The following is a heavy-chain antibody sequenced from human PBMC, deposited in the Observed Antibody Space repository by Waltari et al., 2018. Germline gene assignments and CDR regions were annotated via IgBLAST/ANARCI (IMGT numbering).Heavy chain of an antibody. V-gene: IGHV3-21*01. CDR1: GFTFSSYS. CDR2: ISSNNNYR. D-gene: IGHD6-19*01. J-gene: IGHJ4*02. CDR3: ARDLSGWSPNFDY. Sequence: EVQLVESGGGLVKPGGSLRLSGAASGFTFSSYSMHWVRQAPGKWLEWVSSISSNNNYRYYADSVKGRFTITRDNAKNSLYLQMNSLRAEDTAVYYCARDLSGWSPNFDYWGQGTLVTVSS.